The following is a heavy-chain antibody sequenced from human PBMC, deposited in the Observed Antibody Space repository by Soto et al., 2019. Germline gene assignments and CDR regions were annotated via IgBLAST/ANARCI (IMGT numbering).Heavy chain of an antibody. D-gene: IGHD2-2*02. CDR2: ISYDGTNK. J-gene: IGHJ6*02. Sequence: PGGSLRLSCAASGFTFSSDGMHWVRQAPGKGLEWVAVISYDGTNKYYADSVKGRFTISRDNSKNTLYLQMNSLRAEDTAVYYCAKPGYCTGTSCYTWRGVMWQGMDVWGQGTTVTVSS. CDR3: AKPGYCTGTSCYTWRGVMWQGMDV. CDR1: GFTFSSDG. V-gene: IGHV3-30*18.